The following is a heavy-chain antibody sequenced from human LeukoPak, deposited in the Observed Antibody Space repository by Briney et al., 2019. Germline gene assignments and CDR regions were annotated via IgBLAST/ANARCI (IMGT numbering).Heavy chain of an antibody. J-gene: IGHJ4*02. Sequence: GGSLRLSCAASGFTLSSYGMSWVRQAPGKGLEWVSAISGSGGSTYYADSVKGRFTISRDNSKNTLYLQMNSLRAEDTAVYYCANVGVVVVAASPDWGQGTLVTVSS. V-gene: IGHV3-23*01. CDR1: GFTLSSYG. CDR3: ANVGVVVVAASPD. D-gene: IGHD2-15*01. CDR2: ISGSGGST.